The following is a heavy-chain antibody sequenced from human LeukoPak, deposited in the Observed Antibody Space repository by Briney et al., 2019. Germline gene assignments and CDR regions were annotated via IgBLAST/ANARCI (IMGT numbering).Heavy chain of an antibody. Sequence: SETLSLTCAVYGGSFSGYYWSWIRQPPGKGLEWIGEINHSGSTNYNPSLKSRVTISVDTSKNQFSLKLSSVTAADTAVYYCARGPSRGYSYGTAYYYYYGMDVWGQGTTVTVSS. CDR1: GGSFSGYY. CDR3: ARGPSRGYSYGTAYYYYYGMDV. J-gene: IGHJ6*02. V-gene: IGHV4-34*01. CDR2: INHSGST. D-gene: IGHD5-18*01.